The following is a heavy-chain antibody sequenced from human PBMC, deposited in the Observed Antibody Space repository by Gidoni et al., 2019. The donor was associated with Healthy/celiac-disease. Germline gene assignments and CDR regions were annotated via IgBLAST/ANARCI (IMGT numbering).Heavy chain of an antibody. CDR1: GRSVSGYY. CDR3: ARAEDIVVVVAAHDAFDI. Sequence: QVQLQQWGAGLLKPSETLSLPCAVYGRSVSGYYWNWIRQPPGNGLEWIGEINHSGSTNYTPSLKSRVTISVDTSKNQFSLKLSSVTAADTAVYYCARAEDIVVVVAAHDAFDIWGQGTMVTVSS. V-gene: IGHV4-34*01. CDR2: INHSGST. D-gene: IGHD2-15*01. J-gene: IGHJ3*02.